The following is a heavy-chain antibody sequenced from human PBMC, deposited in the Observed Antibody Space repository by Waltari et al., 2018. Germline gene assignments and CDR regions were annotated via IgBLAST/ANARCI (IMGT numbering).Heavy chain of an antibody. CDR3: ASKGAADGDY. CDR2: IYHSGST. Sequence: QVQLQESGPGLVKPSETLSPTCAVSGYSISSGSYWGWIRQPPGKGLEWIGSIYHSGSTYYNPSLKSRVTISVDTSKNQFSLKLSSVTAADTAVYYCASKGAADGDYWGQGTLVTVSS. J-gene: IGHJ4*02. CDR1: GYSISSGSY. V-gene: IGHV4-38-2*01. D-gene: IGHD6-13*01.